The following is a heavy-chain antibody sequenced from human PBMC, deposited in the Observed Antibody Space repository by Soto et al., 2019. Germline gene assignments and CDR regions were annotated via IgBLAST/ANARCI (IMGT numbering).Heavy chain of an antibody. Sequence: GEALKISCKGSGYSFTSYWIRWVRQMPGKGLEWMGRIDPSDSYTNYSPSFQGHVTISADKSISTAYLQWSSLKASDTAMYYCAWGGYCSSTSCYGAPPYYGMDVWGQGTTVTVSS. J-gene: IGHJ6*02. CDR2: IDPSDSYT. CDR1: GYSFTSYW. D-gene: IGHD2-2*01. V-gene: IGHV5-10-1*01. CDR3: AWGGYCSSTSCYGAPPYYGMDV.